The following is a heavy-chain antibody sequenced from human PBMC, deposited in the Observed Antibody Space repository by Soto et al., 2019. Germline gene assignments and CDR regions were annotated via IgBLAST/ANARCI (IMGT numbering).Heavy chain of an antibody. J-gene: IGHJ4*02. CDR1: GGSISSYY. Sequence: SETLSLTCTVSGGSISSYYWSWIRQPPGKGLEWIGYIYYSGSTNYNPSLKSRVTISVDTSKNQFSLKLSSVTAADTAVYYCAREAYYDFWSGPRWGQGTLVTSPQ. V-gene: IGHV4-59*12. CDR3: AREAYYDFWSGPR. CDR2: IYYSGST. D-gene: IGHD3-3*01.